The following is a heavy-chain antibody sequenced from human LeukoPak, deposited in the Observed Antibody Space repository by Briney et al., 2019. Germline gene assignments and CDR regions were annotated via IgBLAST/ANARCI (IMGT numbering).Heavy chain of an antibody. CDR2: ISAYNGNT. D-gene: IGHD5-12*01. V-gene: IGHV1-18*01. Sequence: AASVKVSCKASGYTFTSYGISWVRQAPGQGLEWMGWISAYNGNTNYAQKFQGRVTITADKSTSTAYMELSSLRSEDTAVYYCARGRYSGYDSARLLGYWGQGTLVTVSS. J-gene: IGHJ4*02. CDR1: GYTFTSYG. CDR3: ARGRYSGYDSARLLGY.